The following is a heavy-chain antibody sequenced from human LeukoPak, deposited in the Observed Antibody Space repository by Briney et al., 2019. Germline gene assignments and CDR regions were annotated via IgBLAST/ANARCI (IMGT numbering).Heavy chain of an antibody. CDR3: VRGPYGSSISNWFDP. V-gene: IGHV4-34*01. D-gene: IGHD3-10*01. CDR1: GGSFSGYY. Sequence: PSETLSLTCAVYGGSFSGYYWTWIRQPPGKGLEWIGEINHSGNINYNPSLNSRVSISVDTSKKQFSLNLRSVTAADTAVYYCVRGPYGSSISNWFDPWGQGLLVTVSS. CDR2: INHSGNI. J-gene: IGHJ5*02.